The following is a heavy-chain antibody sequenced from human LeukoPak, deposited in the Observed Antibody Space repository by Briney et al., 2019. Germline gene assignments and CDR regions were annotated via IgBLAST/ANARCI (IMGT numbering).Heavy chain of an antibody. CDR3: AKQKHYGDPATFDY. V-gene: IGHV3-23*01. CDR1: GFTFNTYA. Sequence: PGGSLRLSCAASGFTFNTYAMSWVRRAPGKGLEWVSGIRGSDYTTYYADSVKGRFTISRDNSKNTLYLQVNSLRAEDTAVYYCAKQKHYGDPATFDYWGQGTLVTVSS. CDR2: IRGSDYTT. J-gene: IGHJ4*02. D-gene: IGHD4-17*01.